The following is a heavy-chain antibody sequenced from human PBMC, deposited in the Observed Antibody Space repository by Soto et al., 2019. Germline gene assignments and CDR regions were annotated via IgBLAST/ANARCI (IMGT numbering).Heavy chain of an antibody. Sequence: SVKVSCKASGGTFSSYAISWVRQAPGQGLEWMGGIIPIFGTANYAQKFQGRVTITADESTSTAYMELSSLRSEDTAVYYCARVKPGSSSPSYYGMDVWGQGTTVTVSS. CDR3: ARVKPGSSSPSYYGMDV. V-gene: IGHV1-69*13. CDR1: GGTFSSYA. J-gene: IGHJ6*02. D-gene: IGHD6-6*01. CDR2: IIPIFGTA.